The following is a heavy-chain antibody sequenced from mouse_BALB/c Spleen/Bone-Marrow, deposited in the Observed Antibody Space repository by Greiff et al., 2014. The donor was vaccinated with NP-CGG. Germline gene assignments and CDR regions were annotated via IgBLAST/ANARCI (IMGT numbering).Heavy chain of an antibody. V-gene: IGHV1-4*02. CDR3: VRENYDYDGDAMDY. Sequence: QVQLQQSAAELARPGASVKMSCKTSDYTFTYYTMHWVKQRPGQGLEWIGYINPSSGYTDYNQKFKDKTTLTTDKSSSTAYLQLSSLTSEDSAVYYCVRENYDYDGDAMDYWGQGTSVTVSS. D-gene: IGHD2-4*01. CDR2: INPSSGYT. J-gene: IGHJ4*01. CDR1: DYTFTYYT.